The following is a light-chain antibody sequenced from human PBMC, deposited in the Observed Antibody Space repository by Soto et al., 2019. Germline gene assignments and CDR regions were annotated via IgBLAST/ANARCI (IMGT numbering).Light chain of an antibody. J-gene: IGLJ1*01. V-gene: IGLV2-23*02. CDR1: SSDVGNYNL. CDR3: CSYAGSSTRV. CDR2: EVT. Sequence: LTQPASVSGSPGQSITISCTGTSSDVGNYNLVSWYQQQPGKVPKLMIYEVTKRPSGVSYRFSGSKSGNTASLTISGLQAEDFADYFCCSYAGSSTRVLGIVTKVTDL.